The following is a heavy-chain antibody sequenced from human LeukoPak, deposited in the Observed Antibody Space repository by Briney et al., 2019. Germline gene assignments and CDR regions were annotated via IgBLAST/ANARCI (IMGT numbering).Heavy chain of an antibody. CDR3: AKDSGDYGSGSYYRTYYYYYMDV. CDR2: ISYDGSNQ. V-gene: IGHV3-30*18. Sequence: PGGSLRLSCAASGFTFSSYSMNWVRQAPGKGLEWVALISYDGSNQYYADSVKGRFTISRDNSKNTLYLQMSSLRAEDTAVYYCAKDSGDYGSGSYYRTYYYYYMDVWGKGTTVTISS. J-gene: IGHJ6*03. CDR1: GFTFSSYS. D-gene: IGHD3-10*01.